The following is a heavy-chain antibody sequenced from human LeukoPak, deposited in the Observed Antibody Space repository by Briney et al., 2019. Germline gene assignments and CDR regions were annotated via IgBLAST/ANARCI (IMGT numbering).Heavy chain of an antibody. Sequence: PSETLSLTCAVYGGSFSSYYWSWIRQPPGKGLEWIGEINHSGSTNYNPSLKSRVTISVDTSKNQFSLKLSSVTAADTAVYYCARPRYSSSWYNAEYFQHWGQGTLVTVSS. V-gene: IGHV4-34*01. CDR3: ARPRYSSSWYNAEYFQH. J-gene: IGHJ1*01. CDR1: GGSFSSYY. D-gene: IGHD6-13*01. CDR2: INHSGST.